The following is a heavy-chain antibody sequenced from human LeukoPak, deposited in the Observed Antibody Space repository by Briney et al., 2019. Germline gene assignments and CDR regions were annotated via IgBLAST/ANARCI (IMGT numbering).Heavy chain of an antibody. CDR1: GGSSSSGSYY. CDR2: IYTSGST. CDR3: ARSPMVRGKNWFDP. V-gene: IGHV4-61*02. J-gene: IGHJ5*02. Sequence: SQTLSLTCTVSGGSSSSGSYYWCWIRQPAGKGLEWIGRIYTSGSTNYNPSLKSRVTISVDTSKNQFSLKLSSVTAADTAVYYCARSPMVRGKNWFDPWGQGTLVTVSS. D-gene: IGHD3-10*01.